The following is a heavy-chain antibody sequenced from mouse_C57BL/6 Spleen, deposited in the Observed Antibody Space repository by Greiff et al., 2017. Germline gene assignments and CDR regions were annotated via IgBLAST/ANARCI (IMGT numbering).Heavy chain of an antibody. D-gene: IGHD1-1*01. CDR2: INPNYGTT. CDR3: SSTVVATDAMDY. J-gene: IGHJ4*01. Sequence: QLVESGPELVKPGASVKISCKASGYSFTDYNMNWVKQSNGKSLEWIGVINPNYGTTSYNQKFKGKATLTVDQSSSTAYMQLSSLTSEDSAVYCCSSTVVATDAMDYWGQGTSVTVSS. V-gene: IGHV1-39*01. CDR1: GYSFTDYN.